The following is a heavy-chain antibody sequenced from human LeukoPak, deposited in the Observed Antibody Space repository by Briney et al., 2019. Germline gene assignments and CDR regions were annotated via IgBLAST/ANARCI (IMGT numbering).Heavy chain of an antibody. CDR3: ARDLGGD. J-gene: IGHJ4*02. V-gene: IGHV3-66*01. CDR1: GFTFSSYS. CDR2: IYSGGST. Sequence: GKSLRLSCAASGFTFSSYSMNWVRQAPGEGLEWVSVIYSGGSTYYADSVKGRFTISRDNSKNTLYLQMNSLRAEDTAVYYCARDLGGDWGQGTLVTVSS.